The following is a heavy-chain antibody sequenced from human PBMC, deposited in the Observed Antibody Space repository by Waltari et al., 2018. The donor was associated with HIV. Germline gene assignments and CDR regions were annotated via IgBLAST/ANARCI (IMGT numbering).Heavy chain of an antibody. CDR1: GYTFTNYA. CDR2: LNTNTGEP. Sequence: QLQLVQSGSALKKPGASVKVSCKASGYTFTNYAMNWVRQPPGQGLEWMGWLNTNTGEPTYAQGFTGRFVFSLDASVSTAYLQSSSLKAEDTAVYYWARITMTRGRGMDVWGQGTTVTVSS. CDR3: ARITMTRGRGMDV. V-gene: IGHV7-4-1*02. J-gene: IGHJ6*02. D-gene: IGHD4-17*01.